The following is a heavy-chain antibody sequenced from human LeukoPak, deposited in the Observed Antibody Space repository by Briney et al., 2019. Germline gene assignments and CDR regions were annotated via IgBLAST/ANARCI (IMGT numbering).Heavy chain of an antibody. CDR2: IGSQSVTT. V-gene: IGHV3-48*04. J-gene: IGHJ4*01. Sequence: GGSLRLSCEAPGFTFNIYGMNWVRQAPGKGPEWVSYIGSQSVTTHYADSVKGRFTVSRDDAQNALYLQMNSLRRDDTAVYYCARATRNGYDYWGHGTRVTVSS. CDR3: ARATRNGYDY. CDR1: GFTFNIYG. D-gene: IGHD5-24*01.